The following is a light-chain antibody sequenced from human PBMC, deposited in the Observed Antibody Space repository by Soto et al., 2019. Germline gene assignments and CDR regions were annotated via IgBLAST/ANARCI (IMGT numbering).Light chain of an antibody. V-gene: IGKV3-20*01. J-gene: IGKJ1*01. CDR2: GAS. CDR3: QQYDSSPVT. CDR1: QSVSSSY. Sequence: EIVLTQSPGTLSLSPGERATLSCRASQSVSSSYLAWYQQKPGQAPRLLIYGASSRATGIPDRFSGSGSGTDFPLTISRLEPEDFADYYCQQYDSSPVTCGQGTKVEIK.